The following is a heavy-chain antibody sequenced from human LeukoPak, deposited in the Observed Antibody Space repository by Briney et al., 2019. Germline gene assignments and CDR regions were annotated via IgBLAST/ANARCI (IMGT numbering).Heavy chain of an antibody. CDR1: GYTFTSYG. D-gene: IGHD3-10*01. CDR2: ISGYNGNT. Sequence: ASVKVSCKASGYTFTSYGISWVRQAPGQGLEWMGWISGYNGNTNYAQKLQGRVTVTTDTSTSTAYMELRSLKSDDTAVYYCARVVPYYYGSGSLNDYWGQGTLVTVSS. J-gene: IGHJ4*02. CDR3: ARVVPYYYGSGSLNDY. V-gene: IGHV1-18*01.